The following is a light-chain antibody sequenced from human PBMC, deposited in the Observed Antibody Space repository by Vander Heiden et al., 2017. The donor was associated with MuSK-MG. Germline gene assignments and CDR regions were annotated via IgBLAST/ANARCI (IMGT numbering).Light chain of an antibody. CDR3: QQSDSTPLT. CDR2: AAS. V-gene: IGKV1-39*01. CDR1: QSISSY. Sequence: DIQMTQSPSSLSASVGDRVTITCRASQSISSYLNWYQQKLGKAPKLLIYAASSLQSGVPSRFSGSGSGTDFTLTISSLQPEDFATYYCQQSDSTPLTFGGGTKVEIK. J-gene: IGKJ4*01.